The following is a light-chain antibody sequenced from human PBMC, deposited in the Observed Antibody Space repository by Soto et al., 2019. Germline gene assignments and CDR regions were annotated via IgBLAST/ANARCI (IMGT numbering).Light chain of an antibody. CDR1: QGISHF. Sequence: DIQMTQSPSSLSASVGDRVTITCRASQGISHFLAWYQQKPGKVPKLLIYAASILQSGVPARFSGSGSGTEFTLTISSLQPEDVATCYCQKYNTVTRTFGQGTKVEI. V-gene: IGKV1-27*01. J-gene: IGKJ1*01. CDR3: QKYNTVTRT. CDR2: AAS.